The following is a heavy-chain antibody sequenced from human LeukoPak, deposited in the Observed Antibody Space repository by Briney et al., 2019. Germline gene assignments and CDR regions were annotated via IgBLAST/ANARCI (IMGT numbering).Heavy chain of an antibody. V-gene: IGHV4-31*03. CDR1: GGSISSGGYY. D-gene: IGHD6-13*01. CDR2: IYYSGST. J-gene: IGHJ6*02. CDR3: ARARGAATGYGMDV. Sequence: SETLSLTCTVSGGSISSGGYYWSWIRQHPGKGLEWIGYIYYSGSTYYNPPLKSRVTISVDTSKNQFSLKLSSVTAADTAVYYCARARGAATGYGMDVWGQGTTVTVSS.